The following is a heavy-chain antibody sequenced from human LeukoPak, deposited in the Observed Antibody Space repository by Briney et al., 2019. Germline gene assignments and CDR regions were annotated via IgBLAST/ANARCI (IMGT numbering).Heavy chain of an antibody. J-gene: IGHJ4*02. CDR2: IDGSGGTT. D-gene: IGHD2-2*01. V-gene: IGHV3-23*01. CDR1: GFTFTRNA. CDR3: AKAHCSSTSCSRADN. Sequence: PGGSLRLSCAASGFTFTRNAMAWVRQAPGKGREWVSAIDGSGGTTFYADSVKGRVTISRVQSTNTVYLQMNSLRADDTAVYYCAKAHCSSTSCSRADNWGQGTLVTVSS.